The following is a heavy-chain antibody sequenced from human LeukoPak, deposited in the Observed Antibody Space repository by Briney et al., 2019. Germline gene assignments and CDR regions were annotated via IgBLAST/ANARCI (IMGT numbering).Heavy chain of an antibody. V-gene: IGHV3-7*04. J-gene: IGHJ3*02. CDR1: EFTFRSYG. CDR2: IKTDGSDG. CDR3: ARDCSITSCSVWPAFDI. D-gene: IGHD2-2*01. Sequence: GGSLRLSCVASEFTFRSYGMTWVRQAPGKGLEWVSSIKTDGSDGHYPDSVKGRFTISRDNAKNSLYLQMDNLRAEDTALYYCARDCSITSCSVWPAFDIWGKGKVVTVSS.